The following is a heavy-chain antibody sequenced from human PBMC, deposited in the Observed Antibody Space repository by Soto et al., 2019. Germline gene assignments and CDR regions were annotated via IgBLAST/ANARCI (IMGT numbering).Heavy chain of an antibody. CDR2: IWYDGSNK. CDR3: ARVVYDFWSDSQAHDGMDV. J-gene: IGHJ6*02. Sequence: GGSLRLSCAASGFTFSSYGMHWVRQAPGKGLEWVAVIWYDGSNKYYADSVKGRFTISRDNSKNTLYLQMNSLRAEDTAVYYCARVVYDFWSDSQAHDGMDVWGQGTTVTVSS. D-gene: IGHD3-3*01. CDR1: GFTFSSYG. V-gene: IGHV3-33*01.